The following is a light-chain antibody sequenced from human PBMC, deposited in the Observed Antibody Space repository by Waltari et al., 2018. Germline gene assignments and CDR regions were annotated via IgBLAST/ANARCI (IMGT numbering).Light chain of an antibody. Sequence: EIVMTQSPAALSVSRGGSATLSCRASLSIDDSLAWYQQKPGQPPRLLIHGASTRDTGIPGRFSGSGSGTAFTLTITGLQSEDFAVYFCQQYNQWPLTFGRGTKVEIK. CDR3: QQYNQWPLT. CDR2: GAS. V-gene: IGKV3-15*01. J-gene: IGKJ4*01. CDR1: LSIDDS.